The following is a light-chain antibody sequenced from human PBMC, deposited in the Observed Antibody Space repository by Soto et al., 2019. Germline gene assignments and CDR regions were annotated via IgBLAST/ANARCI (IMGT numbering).Light chain of an antibody. J-gene: IGLJ1*01. Sequence: QAVVTQPPSVSGAPGQRFTIPCTGGSSNIGAGYDVHWYQQLPGTAPKLLIYDNFNRPSGVPDRFSGSKSGTSASLAITGLQAEDEADYYCQSYDSSLSGYVFGTGTKLTVL. CDR3: QSYDSSLSGYV. CDR1: SSNIGAGYD. CDR2: DNF. V-gene: IGLV1-40*01.